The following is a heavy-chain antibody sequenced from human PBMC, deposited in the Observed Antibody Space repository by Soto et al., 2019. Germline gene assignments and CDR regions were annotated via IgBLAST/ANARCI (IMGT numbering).Heavy chain of an antibody. CDR1: GGSISSGGYY. D-gene: IGHD3-10*01. CDR2: IYYSGST. J-gene: IGHJ6*02. CDR3: ARAYGSGSYSLGYYYYYGMDV. V-gene: IGHV4-31*03. Sequence: SETLSLTCTVSGGSISSGGYYWSWIRQHPGKGLEWIGYIYYSGSTYYNPSLKSRVTISVDTSKNQFSLKLSSVTAADTAVYYCARAYGSGSYSLGYYYYYGMDVWGQGTTVTVPS.